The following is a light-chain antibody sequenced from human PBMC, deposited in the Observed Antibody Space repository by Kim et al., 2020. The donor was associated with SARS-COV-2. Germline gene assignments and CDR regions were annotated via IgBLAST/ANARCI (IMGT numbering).Light chain of an antibody. CDR3: QQYVGLPYT. CDR1: QSVFSN. CDR2: GTS. J-gene: IGKJ2*01. Sequence: SLSPGERTSRSCRASQSVFSNLAWYQQKPGLAPRLLIYGTSRRATGIPDRFSGSGSGTDFTLTITRLEPEDFAVYYCQQYVGLPYTFGQGTKLEI. V-gene: IGKV3-20*01.